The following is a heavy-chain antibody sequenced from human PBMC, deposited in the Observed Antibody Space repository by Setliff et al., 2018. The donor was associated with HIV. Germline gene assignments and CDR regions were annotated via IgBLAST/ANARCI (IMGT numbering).Heavy chain of an antibody. CDR2: VNPNSGGT. D-gene: IGHD6-13*01. V-gene: IGHV1-2*02. CDR3: ARKGAAAGDYMDV. J-gene: IGHJ6*03. Sequence: ASVKVSCKASGSTFNVYYIHWVRQAPGQGPEWMGWVNPNSGGTNYAQKFLGRVTMTRDTSISTAYMELSRLRSDDTAVYYCARKGAAAGDYMDVWGKGTTVTVSS. CDR1: GSTFNVYY.